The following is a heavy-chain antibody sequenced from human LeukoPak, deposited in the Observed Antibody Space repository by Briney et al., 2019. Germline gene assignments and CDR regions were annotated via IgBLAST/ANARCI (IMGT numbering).Heavy chain of an antibody. Sequence: GGSLRLSCAVSGITLSNYGMSWVRQAPGKGLEWVAGISDSGGNRNYADSVKGRFTISRDNPKNTLYLQMNSLRAEDTAVYFCAKRGVVIRVILVGFHKEAYYFHSWGQGALVTVSS. V-gene: IGHV3-23*01. J-gene: IGHJ4*02. CDR2: ISDSGGNR. CDR1: GITLSNYG. CDR3: AKRGVVIRVILVGFHKEAYYFHS. D-gene: IGHD3-22*01.